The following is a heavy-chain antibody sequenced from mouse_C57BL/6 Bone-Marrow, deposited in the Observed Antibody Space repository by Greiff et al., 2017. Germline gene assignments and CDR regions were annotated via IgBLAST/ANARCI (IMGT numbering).Heavy chain of an antibody. V-gene: IGHV5-2*01. CDR2: INSDGGST. J-gene: IGHJ3*01. Sequence: EVQGVESGGGLVQPGESLKLSCESNEYEFPSHDMSWVRKTPEKRLELVAAINSDGGSTYYPDTMERRIIISRDNTKKALYLQMSSLRSEDTALYYWARHKGYDCDWFAYWGQGTLVTVSA. CDR1: EYEFPSHD. D-gene: IGHD2-4*01. CDR3: ARHKGYDCDWFAY.